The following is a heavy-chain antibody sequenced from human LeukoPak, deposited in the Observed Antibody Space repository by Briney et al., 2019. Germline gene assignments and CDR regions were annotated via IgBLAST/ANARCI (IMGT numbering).Heavy chain of an antibody. Sequence: SETLSLTCTVSGYSISSGYYWGWIPQPPGKGLEWIGSIYHSGSTYYNPSLKSRVTISVDTSKNQFSLKLSSVTATDTAVYYCARVGRGGLFDYWGQGTLVTVSS. CDR2: IYHSGST. D-gene: IGHD3-10*01. V-gene: IGHV4-38-2*02. J-gene: IGHJ4*02. CDR3: ARVGRGGLFDY. CDR1: GYSISSGYY.